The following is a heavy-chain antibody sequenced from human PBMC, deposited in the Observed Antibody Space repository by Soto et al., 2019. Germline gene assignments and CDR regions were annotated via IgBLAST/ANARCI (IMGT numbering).Heavy chain of an antibody. V-gene: IGHV1-8*02. Sequence: QVQLVQSGAEMKKPGASVKVSCKASGYTFTSYDINWVRQAAGQGPEWMGSVTPRNGDTAFAQKYQARVTVTSNNSMSTVYMELSNLRSDDTAVYYCARGGSYWARRHYFDSWGQGTLVTVSS. CDR3: ARGGSYWARRHYFDS. J-gene: IGHJ4*02. CDR2: VTPRNGDT. D-gene: IGHD2-8*02. CDR1: GYTFTSYD.